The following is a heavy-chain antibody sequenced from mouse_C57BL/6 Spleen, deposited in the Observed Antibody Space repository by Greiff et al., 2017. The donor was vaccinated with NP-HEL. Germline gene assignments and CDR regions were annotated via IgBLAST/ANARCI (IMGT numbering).Heavy chain of an antibody. Sequence: EVQGVESGGGLVKPGGSLKLSCAASGFTFSSYAMSWVRQTPEKRLEWVATISDGGSYTYYPDNVKGRFTISRDNAKNNLYLQMSHLKSEDTAMYYCAREGTGMEFAYWGQGTLVTVSA. J-gene: IGHJ3*01. CDR2: ISDGGSYT. D-gene: IGHD4-1*01. CDR3: AREGTGMEFAY. CDR1: GFTFSSYA. V-gene: IGHV5-4*01.